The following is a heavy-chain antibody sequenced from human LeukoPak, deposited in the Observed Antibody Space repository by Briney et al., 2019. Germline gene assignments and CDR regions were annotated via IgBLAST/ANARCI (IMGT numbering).Heavy chain of an antibody. V-gene: IGHV2-5*02. Sequence: SGPTLVKPTQTLTLTCTFSGFSLSTSGVGVGWIRQPPGKALEWLALLYWDDDNRYSPSLRSRLTITKDTSKNQVVLTMTNMDPVDTATYYCAHGTVDYTGTTAFFDSWGQGTLVTVSS. D-gene: IGHD1-7*01. CDR3: AHGTVDYTGTTAFFDS. J-gene: IGHJ4*02. CDR2: LYWDDDN. CDR1: GFSLSTSGVG.